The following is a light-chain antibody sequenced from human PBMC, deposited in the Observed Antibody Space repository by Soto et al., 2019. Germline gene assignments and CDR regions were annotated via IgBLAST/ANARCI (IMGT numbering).Light chain of an antibody. Sequence: EIVLTQSPGTLSLSPGERVTLSCRASQSLSGNYLAWYQQKHGQPPRFLIYGASNRATGLPDRFSGGGSGTDYALTINRLEPEDCAVYYCQQYGHSPITFGQGTRLEIK. CDR3: QQYGHSPIT. CDR1: QSLSGNY. J-gene: IGKJ5*01. CDR2: GAS. V-gene: IGKV3-20*01.